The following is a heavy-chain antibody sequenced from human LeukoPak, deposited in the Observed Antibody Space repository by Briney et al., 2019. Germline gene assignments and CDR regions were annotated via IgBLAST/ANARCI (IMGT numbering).Heavy chain of an antibody. Sequence: SETLSLTCAVYGGSFSGYYWSWIRQPPGKGLEWIGEINHSGSTNYNPSLKSRVTISVDTSKNQFSLKLSSVTAADTAVYYCARRLPRIAARFWTDYWGQGTLVTVSS. J-gene: IGHJ4*02. CDR1: GGSFSGYY. CDR2: INHSGST. D-gene: IGHD6-6*01. V-gene: IGHV4-34*01. CDR3: ARRLPRIAARFWTDY.